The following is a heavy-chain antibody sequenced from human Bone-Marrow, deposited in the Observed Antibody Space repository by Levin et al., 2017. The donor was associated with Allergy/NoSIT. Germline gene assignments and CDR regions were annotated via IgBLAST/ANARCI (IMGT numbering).Heavy chain of an antibody. CDR2: ISWNSGSR. D-gene: IGHD2-15*01. J-gene: IGHJ1*01. Sequence: PGGSLRLSCAASGFTFDDYAMHWDRQAPGKALEWVSGISWNSGSRAYAGSVKGRFTISRDSAQNSLHLQMNSLRPEDTAFYYCVKAAYCAGGSCLREYFQHWGQGTLVTVSS. V-gene: IGHV3-9*01. CDR1: GFTFDDYA. CDR3: VKAAYCAGGSCLREYFQH.